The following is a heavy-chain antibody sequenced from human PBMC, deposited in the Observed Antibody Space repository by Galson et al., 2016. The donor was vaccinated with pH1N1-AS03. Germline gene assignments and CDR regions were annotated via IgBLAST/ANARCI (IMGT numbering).Heavy chain of an antibody. D-gene: IGHD1-1*01. CDR1: GFTFSDYA. V-gene: IGHV3-23*01. J-gene: IGHJ4*02. CDR3: ATNALKVRVDY. Sequence: SLRLSCAASGFTFSDYAMGWVRQAPGKGLEWLAEISGTGGSPFYADSVKGRVTISRDNSKNTVYLQMNSLRAEDTAVYYCATNALKVRVDYWGQGTLVTVSS. CDR2: ISGTGGSP.